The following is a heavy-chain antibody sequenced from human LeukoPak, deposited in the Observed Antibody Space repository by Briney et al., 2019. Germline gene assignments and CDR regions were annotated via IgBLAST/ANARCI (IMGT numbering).Heavy chain of an antibody. CDR2: INPKSGGT. CDR1: GYSFTGHY. J-gene: IGHJ4*02. V-gene: IGHV1-2*02. Sequence: ASVKVSCKASGYSFTGHYMHWVRQAPGQGLEWMGWINPKSGGTNYAQKFQGRVTMTRDTSISTAYMELSRLRSDDTAVYYCARGRENHDYGDYVGYWGQGTLVTVSS. CDR3: ARGRENHDYGDYVGY. D-gene: IGHD4-17*01.